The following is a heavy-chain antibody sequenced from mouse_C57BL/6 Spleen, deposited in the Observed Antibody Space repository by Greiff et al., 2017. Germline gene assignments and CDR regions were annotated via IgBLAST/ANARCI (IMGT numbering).Heavy chain of an antibody. V-gene: IGHV5-6*01. J-gene: IGHJ4*01. CDR2: ISSGGSYT. CDR3: ARGDYDDAMDY. CDR1: GFTFSSYG. D-gene: IGHD2-4*01. Sequence: EVKLQESGGDLVKPGGSLKLSCAASGFTFSSYGMSWVRQTPDKRLEWVATISSGGSYTYYPDSVKGRFTISRDNAKNTLYLQMSSLKSEDTAMYYCARGDYDDAMDYWGQGTSVTVSS.